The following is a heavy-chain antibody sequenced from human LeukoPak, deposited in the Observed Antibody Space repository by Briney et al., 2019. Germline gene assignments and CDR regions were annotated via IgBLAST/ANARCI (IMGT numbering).Heavy chain of an antibody. CDR2: ISGNGRNT. D-gene: IGHD3-22*01. J-gene: IGHJ4*02. Sequence: PGGSLRLSCAASGFTFRTYAMSWVRQAPGKGLEWVSAISGNGRNTYYADSAKGRFTISRDNSKNTLYLQMNSLRVEDTAVYYCARDSPLPPTYYYDSSDFWSQGTLVTVSS. CDR1: GFTFRTYA. V-gene: IGHV3-23*01. CDR3: ARDSPLPPTYYYDSSDF.